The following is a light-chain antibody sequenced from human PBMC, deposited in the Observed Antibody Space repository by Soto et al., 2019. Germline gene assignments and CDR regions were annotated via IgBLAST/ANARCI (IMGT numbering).Light chain of an antibody. CDR3: QRYGTSLTWT. Sequence: FVLTQSPGTLSLSPGERATFSCRASQSVRGNYIAWYQQKPGQAPRVLIYGVSTRATGVPDRFSGSGSGTDFTLTISRLEPEDFAVYYCQRYGTSLTWTFGQGTKVEIK. V-gene: IGKV3-20*01. CDR1: QSVRGNY. CDR2: GVS. J-gene: IGKJ1*01.